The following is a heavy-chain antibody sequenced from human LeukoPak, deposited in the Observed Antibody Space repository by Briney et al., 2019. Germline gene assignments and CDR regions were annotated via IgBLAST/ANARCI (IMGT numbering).Heavy chain of an antibody. CDR2: FSTSGGST. Sequence: PGGSLRLSCAASGFTFTSCAMSWVRQVPGKGLEWASTFSTSGGSTYYADSVKGRFTISRDNSKNTLYLQLNSLRAEDTAIYYCAKRGFYDGSGRFYFDNWGLGTLVTVSS. J-gene: IGHJ4*02. CDR3: AKRGFYDGSGRFYFDN. CDR1: GFTFTSCA. V-gene: IGHV3-23*01. D-gene: IGHD3-22*01.